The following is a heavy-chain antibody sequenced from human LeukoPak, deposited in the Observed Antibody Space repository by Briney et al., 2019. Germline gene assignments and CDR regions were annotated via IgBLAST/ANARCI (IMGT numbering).Heavy chain of an antibody. V-gene: IGHV3-48*01. CDR3: AREQVGTTNYCDY. CDR2: ISTSSSTI. J-gene: IGHJ4*02. CDR1: GFTFSSYS. Sequence: PGGSLRLSCAASGFTFSSYSMNWVRQAPGKGLEWVSYISTSSSTIYYADSVKGRFTISRDNAKNSLYLQMNSLRAEDTAVYYCAREQVGTTNYCDYWGQGALVTVSS. D-gene: IGHD1-26*01.